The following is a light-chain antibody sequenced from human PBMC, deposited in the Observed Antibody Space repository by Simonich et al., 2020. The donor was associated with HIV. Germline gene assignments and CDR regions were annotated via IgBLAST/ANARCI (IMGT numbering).Light chain of an antibody. CDR1: RSILYTANNKNY. J-gene: IGKJ4*01. CDR2: GAS. CDR3: QQYNNWPPMT. V-gene: IGKV4-1*01. Sequence: DIVMTQSPDSLAVSVGERATINCKSSRSILYTANNKNYLAWYQQKPGQPPKLLISGASTRESGVPDRFSGSGSATDFNFTISSLQAEDVAVYYCQQYNNWPPMTFGGGTKVEIK.